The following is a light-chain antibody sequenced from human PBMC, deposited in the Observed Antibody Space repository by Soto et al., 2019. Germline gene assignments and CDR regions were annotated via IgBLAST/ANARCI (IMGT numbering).Light chain of an antibody. J-gene: IGKJ3*01. CDR3: QQYYSTPLP. Sequence: DIVMTQSPDSLAVSLGERATINCKSSQSVLYSSNNKNYLAWYQQKPGQPPKLLIYWASTRASGVPDRFSGSGSGTDFTLTISSLQADDVAVYYCQQYYSTPLPFGPGTKVDIK. CDR2: WAS. CDR1: QSVLYSSNNKNY. V-gene: IGKV4-1*01.